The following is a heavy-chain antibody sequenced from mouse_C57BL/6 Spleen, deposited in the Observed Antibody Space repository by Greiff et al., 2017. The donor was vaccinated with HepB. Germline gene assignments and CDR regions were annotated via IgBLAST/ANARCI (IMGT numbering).Heavy chain of an antibody. D-gene: IGHD4-1*01. CDR2: INYDGSST. J-gene: IGHJ2*01. CDR3: ARDRANWTFDY. Sequence: EVHLVESEGGLVQPGSSMKLSCTASGFTFSDYYMAWVRQVPEKGLEWVANINYDGSSTYYLDSLKSRFIISRDNAKNILYLQMSSLKSEDTATYYCARDRANWTFDYWGQGTTLTVSS. V-gene: IGHV5-16*01. CDR1: GFTFSDYY.